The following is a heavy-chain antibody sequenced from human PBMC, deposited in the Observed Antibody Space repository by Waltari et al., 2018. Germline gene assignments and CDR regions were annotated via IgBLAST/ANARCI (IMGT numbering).Heavy chain of an antibody. D-gene: IGHD6-19*01. J-gene: IGHJ6*02. Sequence: QVLLVESGGGVVQPGRSLRLSCAASVFTFLSYGMHWVRQAPGKGPEWVAVISYEGSTKYYADSVKGRFTISRDNSMHTLDPQMNNLRHEDTGVYYCAKVARVAGYYYTGMDVWGQGTTVTVSS. CDR1: VFTFLSYG. CDR3: AKVARVAGYYYTGMDV. V-gene: IGHV3-30*18. CDR2: ISYEGSTK.